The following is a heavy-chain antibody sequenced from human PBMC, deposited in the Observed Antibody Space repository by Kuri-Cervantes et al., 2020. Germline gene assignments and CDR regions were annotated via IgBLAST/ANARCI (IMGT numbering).Heavy chain of an antibody. Sequence: ASVKVSCKASGYTFTYRYLHWVRQAPGQALEWMGWISAYNGDTNYAQKFQGRVTMTTDTSTSTVFMELRSLGSDDTAVYYCARDSGWPFDDWGQGTVVTVSS. V-gene: IGHV1-18*04. CDR2: ISAYNGDT. CDR3: ARDSGWPFDD. CDR1: GYTFTYRY. D-gene: IGHD6-19*01. J-gene: IGHJ4*02.